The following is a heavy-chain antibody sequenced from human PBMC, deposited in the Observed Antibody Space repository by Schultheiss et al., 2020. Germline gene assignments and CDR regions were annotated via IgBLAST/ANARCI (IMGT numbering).Heavy chain of an antibody. Sequence: GGSLRLSCAASEFTFNTYAMNWVRQAPGKGLEWVSFISDGAGTTYYADSVRGRFIISRDNSKNTLYLQMNSLRAEDTAIYYCGTTDYYYYYMDVWGRGTTVTVSS. V-gene: IGHV3-23*01. J-gene: IGHJ6*03. CDR2: ISDGAGTT. CDR1: EFTFNTYA. D-gene: IGHD1-26*01. CDR3: GTTDYYYYYMDV.